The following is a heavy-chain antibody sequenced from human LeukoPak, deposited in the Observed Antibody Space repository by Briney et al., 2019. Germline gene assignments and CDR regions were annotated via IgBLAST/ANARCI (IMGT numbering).Heavy chain of an antibody. CDR1: GFTFSSYA. V-gene: IGHV3-23*01. CDR2: TSGGGGST. D-gene: IGHD3-16*01. Sequence: GASLRLTCAASGFTFSSYAMSWVRQAPGKGLEWVSATSGGGGSTYYADSVKGRFTISRDNSKNTLYLQMNSLRAEDTAVYYCAKDGLFLWADHQGWGQGTLVTVSS. J-gene: IGHJ4*02. CDR3: AKDGLFLWADHQG.